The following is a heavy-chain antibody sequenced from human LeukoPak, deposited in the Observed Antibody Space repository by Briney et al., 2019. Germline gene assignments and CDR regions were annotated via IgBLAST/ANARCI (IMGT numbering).Heavy chain of an antibody. V-gene: IGHV3-23*01. Sequence: GGSLRLSCAASGFTFSSYAMSWVRQAPGMGLEWVSAISGSGGSTYYADSVKGRFTISRDNSKNTLYLQMNSLRAEDTAVYYCAKADDSSGYYGHFDYWGQGTLVTVSS. J-gene: IGHJ4*02. CDR1: GFTFSSYA. D-gene: IGHD3-22*01. CDR3: AKADDSSGYYGHFDY. CDR2: ISGSGGST.